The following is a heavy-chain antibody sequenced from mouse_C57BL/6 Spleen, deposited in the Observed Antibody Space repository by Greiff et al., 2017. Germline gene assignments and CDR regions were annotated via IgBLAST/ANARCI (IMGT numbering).Heavy chain of an antibody. J-gene: IGHJ3*01. V-gene: IGHV5-4*03. CDR1: GFTFSSHA. CDR2: ISDGGSYT. D-gene: IGHD2-3*01. CDR3: ARWDDPFAY. Sequence: EVKLMESGGGLVKPGGSLKLSCAASGFTFSSHAMSWVRQTPEKRLEWVATISDGGSYTYYPDNVKGRFTISRDKAKNNLYLQMSHLKSEDTAMYYCARWDDPFAYWGQGTLVTVSA.